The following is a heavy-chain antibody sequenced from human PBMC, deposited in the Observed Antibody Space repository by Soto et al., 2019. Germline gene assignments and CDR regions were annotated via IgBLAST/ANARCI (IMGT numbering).Heavy chain of an antibody. CDR2: ISYDGSNK. Sequence: GGSLRLSCAASGFTFSSYAMHWVRQAPGKGLEWVAVISYDGSNKYYADSVKGRFTISRDNSKNTLYLQMNSLRAEDTAVYYCARGPTGVVVPAALGHFDYWGQGTLVTVSS. CDR3: ARGPTGVVVPAALGHFDY. CDR1: GFTFSSYA. D-gene: IGHD2-2*01. V-gene: IGHV3-30-3*01. J-gene: IGHJ4*02.